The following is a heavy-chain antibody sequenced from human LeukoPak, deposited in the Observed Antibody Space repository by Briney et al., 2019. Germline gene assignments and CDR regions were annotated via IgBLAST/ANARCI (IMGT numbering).Heavy chain of an antibody. CDR3: ARDGHRAFDY. CDR1: GGSISSYY. V-gene: IGHV4-59*01. Sequence: SETLSLTCTVSGGSISSYYWSWIRQPPGKGLERIGYIYYSGSTNYNPSLKSRVTISVDTSKNQFSLKLSSVTAADTAVYYCARDGHRAFDYWGQGTLVTVSS. CDR2: IYYSGST. J-gene: IGHJ4*02.